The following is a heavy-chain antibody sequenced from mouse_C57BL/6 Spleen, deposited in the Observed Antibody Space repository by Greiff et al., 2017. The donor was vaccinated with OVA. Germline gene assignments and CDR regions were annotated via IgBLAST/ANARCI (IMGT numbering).Heavy chain of an antibody. Sequence: QVQLQQSGAELVKPGASVKMSCKASGYTFTSYWITWVKQRPGQGLEWIGDIYPGSGSTNYNEKFKSKATLTVDTSSSTAYMQLSSLTSEDSAVYYCARNYYGSSYAYYYAMDYWGQGTSVTVSS. CDR1: GYTFTSYW. V-gene: IGHV1-55*01. CDR3: ARNYYGSSYAYYYAMDY. D-gene: IGHD1-1*01. J-gene: IGHJ4*01. CDR2: IYPGSGST.